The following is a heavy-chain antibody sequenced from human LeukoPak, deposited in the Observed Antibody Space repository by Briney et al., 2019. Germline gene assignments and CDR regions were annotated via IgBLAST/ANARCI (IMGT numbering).Heavy chain of an antibody. CDR1: GFTFSNAW. D-gene: IGHD2-2*01. CDR2: IKSKTGGGTT. J-gene: IGHJ4*02. CDR3: TTDLEAYIVVVPAAH. V-gene: IGHV3-15*01. Sequence: GGSLRLSCAASGFTFSNAWMSWVRQAPGKGLEWVGRIKSKTGGGTTDYAAPVKGRFTISRDDSKNTLYLQMNSLKTEDTAVYYCTTDLEAYIVVVPAAHWGQGTLVTVSS.